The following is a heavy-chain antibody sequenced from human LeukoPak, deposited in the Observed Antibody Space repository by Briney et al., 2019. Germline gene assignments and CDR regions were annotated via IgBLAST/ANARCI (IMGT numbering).Heavy chain of an antibody. J-gene: IGHJ4*02. CDR1: GFTFSGYA. Sequence: PGGSLRLSCAASGFTFSGYAMSWVRQAPGKGLEWVSAISGSGGSTYYADSVKGRFTISRDNSKNTLYLQMNSLGAEDTAVYYCAKDSVFVDIVATIGWMYDYWGQGTLVTVSS. D-gene: IGHD5-12*01. CDR2: ISGSGGST. V-gene: IGHV3-23*01. CDR3: AKDSVFVDIVATIGWMYDY.